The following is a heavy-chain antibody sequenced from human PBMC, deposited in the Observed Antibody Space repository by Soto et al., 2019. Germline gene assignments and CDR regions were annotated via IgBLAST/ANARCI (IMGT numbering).Heavy chain of an antibody. CDR3: ARYEAMVTALDY. J-gene: IGHJ4*02. CDR1: GGSISSSSYY. Sequence: SETLSLTCTVSGGSISSSSYYWGWIRQPPGKGLEWIGSIYYSGSTYYNPSLKSRVTISVDTSKNQFSLKLSSVTAADTAVYYCARYEAMVTALDYWGQGTLVTVSS. V-gene: IGHV4-39*01. CDR2: IYYSGST. D-gene: IGHD5-18*01.